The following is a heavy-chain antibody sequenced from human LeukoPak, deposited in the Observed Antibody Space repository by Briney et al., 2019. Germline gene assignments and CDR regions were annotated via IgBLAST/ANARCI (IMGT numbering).Heavy chain of an antibody. D-gene: IGHD3-10*01. Sequence: SETLSLTCAVYGGSFSGYYWSWIRQPPGKGLEWIGEINHSGSTNYNPSLKSRVTISVDTSKNQFSLKLSSVTAADTAAYYCARSYGSGRILGYWGQGTLVTVSS. J-gene: IGHJ4*02. CDR3: ARSYGSGRILGY. V-gene: IGHV4-34*01. CDR1: GGSFSGYY. CDR2: INHSGST.